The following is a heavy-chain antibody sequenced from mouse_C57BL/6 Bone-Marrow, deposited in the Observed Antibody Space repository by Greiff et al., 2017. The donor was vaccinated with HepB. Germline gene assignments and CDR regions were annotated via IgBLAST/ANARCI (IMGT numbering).Heavy chain of an antibody. J-gene: IGHJ3*01. CDR3: AREDYCSSGCFAY. D-gene: IGHD1-1*01. CDR2: INPNYGTT. V-gene: IGHV1-39*01. Sequence: VQLQQSGPELVKPGASVKISCKASGYSFTDYNMNWVKQSNGKSLEWIGVINPNYGTTSYDQKFKGKATLTVDQSSSTAYMQLTSLTSEDSAVYDCAREDYCSSGCFAYWGQGTLVTVSA. CDR1: GYSFTDYN.